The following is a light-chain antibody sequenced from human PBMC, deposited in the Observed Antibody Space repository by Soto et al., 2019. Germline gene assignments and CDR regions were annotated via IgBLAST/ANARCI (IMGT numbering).Light chain of an antibody. CDR2: TVS. J-gene: IGKJ4*01. Sequence: EIQLTQSPSFLSASAGDRLTITCRASQDIRSSLAWYQQKPGKAPNLLIYTVSTLRSGVPSRFSGSRSGTEFTLTISSLQHEDFDTDYCQQFNSSPSTFGGGTKVEI. V-gene: IGKV1-9*01. CDR3: QQFNSSPST. CDR1: QDIRSS.